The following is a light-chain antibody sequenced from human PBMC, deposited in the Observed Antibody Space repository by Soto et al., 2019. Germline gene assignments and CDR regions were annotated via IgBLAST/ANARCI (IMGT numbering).Light chain of an antibody. J-gene: IGKJ4*01. CDR2: DAS. CDR1: QSISSW. Sequence: DIQMTQSPSTLSASVGDRVTITCRASQSISSWLVWYQQKPGKAPKLLIYDASSLESGVPSRFSGSGSGTEFTLTISSLQPDDFATYYCQQYNSYSPKLTFGGGTKVEIK. V-gene: IGKV1-5*01. CDR3: QQYNSYSPKLT.